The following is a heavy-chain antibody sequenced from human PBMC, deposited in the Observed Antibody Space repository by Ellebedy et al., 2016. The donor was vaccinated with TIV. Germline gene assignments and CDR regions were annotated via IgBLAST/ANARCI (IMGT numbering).Heavy chain of an antibody. CDR3: ARDGSYGDYLSPKHAFTG. CDR2: INQDGREK. CDR1: EFTFSSYW. J-gene: IGHJ3*01. V-gene: IGHV3-7*01. D-gene: IGHD4-17*01. Sequence: GESLKISCAAPEFTFSSYWMSWVRQAPGKGLEWVANINQDGREKYYVDSVKGRFTISRDNAKHSLSLQMNSLRAEDTAGYYSARDGSYGDYLSPKHAFTGWGQGTMITVSS.